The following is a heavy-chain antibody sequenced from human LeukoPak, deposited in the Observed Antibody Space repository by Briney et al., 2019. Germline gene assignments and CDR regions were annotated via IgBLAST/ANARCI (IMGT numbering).Heavy chain of an antibody. CDR1: GYTFTSYG. V-gene: IGHV1-18*01. CDR3: ARGEIVVVPAASYYYYYGMDV. D-gene: IGHD2-2*01. Sequence: ASVKVSCKASGYTFTSYGISWVRQAPGQGLEWMGWISAYNGNTNHAQKLQGRVTMTTDTSTSTAYMELRSLRSDDTAVYYCARGEIVVVPAASYYYYYGMDVWGQGTTVTVSS. J-gene: IGHJ6*02. CDR2: ISAYNGNT.